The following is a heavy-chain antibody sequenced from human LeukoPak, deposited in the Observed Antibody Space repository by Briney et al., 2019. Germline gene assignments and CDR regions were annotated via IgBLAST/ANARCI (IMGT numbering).Heavy chain of an antibody. J-gene: IGHJ3*02. Sequence: ASVKVSCKASGYTFTSYDINWVRQATGQGLEWMGWMNPNSGNTGYAQKFQGRVTITRNTSTSTAYMELSSLRSEDTAVYYCARGTQRITIFGVVIRDAFDIWGQGTMVTVSS. CDR1: GYTFTSYD. D-gene: IGHD3-3*01. CDR3: ARGTQRITIFGVVIRDAFDI. CDR2: MNPNSGNT. V-gene: IGHV1-8*03.